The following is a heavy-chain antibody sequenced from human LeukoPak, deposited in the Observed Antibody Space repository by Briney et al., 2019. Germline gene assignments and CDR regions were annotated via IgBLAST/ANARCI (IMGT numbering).Heavy chain of an antibody. CDR2: INPRDKTT. Sequence: ASVKVSCKASGYSFTTYYMHWVRQAPGQGLEWMGTINPRDKTTSYAQKFQGTVTMTRDTSTSTVYMELSSLRSEDTAVYYCARVDDYGGNSVDYWGQGTLVTVSS. J-gene: IGHJ4*02. CDR3: ARVDDYGGNSVDY. CDR1: GYSFTTYY. D-gene: IGHD4-23*01. V-gene: IGHV1-46*01.